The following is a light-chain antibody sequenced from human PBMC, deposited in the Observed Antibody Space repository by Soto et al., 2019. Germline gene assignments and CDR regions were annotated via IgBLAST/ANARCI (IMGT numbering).Light chain of an antibody. CDR3: QQSHSPPYT. V-gene: IGKV1-39*01. Sequence: DIQMTQSPSSLSASVGDRVTITCRASQTSSKFLNWYQQKPGKAPKLLIYAASGLQSGVPSRFSGSGSGTDFTLTISSLQPEDFASYHCQQSHSPPYTFGQGPKLEIK. J-gene: IGKJ2*01. CDR1: QTSSKF. CDR2: AAS.